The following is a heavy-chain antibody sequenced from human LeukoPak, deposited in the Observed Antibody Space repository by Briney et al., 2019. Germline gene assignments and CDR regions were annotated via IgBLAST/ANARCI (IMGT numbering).Heavy chain of an antibody. CDR2: ISTGGHT. J-gene: IGHJ3*01. V-gene: IGHV3-13*01. D-gene: IGHD5-24*01. Sequence: GGSLRLSCSASGFTFSNYDMHWVRQEKGKGLEWVSSISTGGHTYYAPSVKGRFTISRENAKNSLYLQMNSLVAGDTAIYYCTRGGLEAPCDVWGQGTVVAVSS. CDR1: GFTFSNYD. CDR3: TRGGLEAPCDV.